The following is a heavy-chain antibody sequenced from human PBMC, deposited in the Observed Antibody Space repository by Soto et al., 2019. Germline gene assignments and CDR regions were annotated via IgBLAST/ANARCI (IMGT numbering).Heavy chain of an antibody. J-gene: IGHJ4*02. D-gene: IGHD3-22*01. CDR1: GYTFTSYG. Sequence: ASVKVSCKASGYTFTSYGISWVRQAPGQGLEWMGRIIPINGKANYAQKFQGRVTMTADKSTSTAYMDLGSVTTTDTAVYYCARGGPSGYCYHFDYWGQGTQVTVSS. CDR2: IIPINGKA. V-gene: IGHV1-18*01. CDR3: ARGGPSGYCYHFDY.